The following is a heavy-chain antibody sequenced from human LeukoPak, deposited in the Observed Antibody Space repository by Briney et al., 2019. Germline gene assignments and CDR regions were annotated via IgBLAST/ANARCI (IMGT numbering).Heavy chain of an antibody. D-gene: IGHD6-13*01. J-gene: IGHJ5*02. CDR1: GGSFSGYY. CDR3: ARVGQQLVTGWFDP. CDR2: INHSGST. Sequence: SETLSLTCAVYGGSFSGYYWSWIRQPPGKGLEWIGEINHSGSTNYNPSLKSRVTISVDTSKNQFSLKLSSVTAADTAVYYCARVGQQLVTGWFDPWGQGTLVTVSS. V-gene: IGHV4-34*01.